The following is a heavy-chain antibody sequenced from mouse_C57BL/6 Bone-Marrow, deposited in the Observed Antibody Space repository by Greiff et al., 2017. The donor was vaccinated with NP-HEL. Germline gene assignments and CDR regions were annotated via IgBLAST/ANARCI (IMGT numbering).Heavy chain of an antibody. V-gene: IGHV1-69*01. CDR1: GYTFTSYW. Sequence: QVQLQQPGAELVMPGASVKLSCKASGYTFTSYWMHWVKQRPGQGLEWIGEIDPSDSYTNYNQKFKGKSTLTVDKSSSTAYMQLSSLTSEDSAVYYCARSAQAPYYYAIDYWGQGTSVTVSS. J-gene: IGHJ4*01. CDR3: ARSAQAPYYYAIDY. CDR2: IDPSDSYT. D-gene: IGHD3-2*02.